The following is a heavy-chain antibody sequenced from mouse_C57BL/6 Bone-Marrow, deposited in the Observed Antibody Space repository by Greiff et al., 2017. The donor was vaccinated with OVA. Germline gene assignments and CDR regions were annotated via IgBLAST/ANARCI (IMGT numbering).Heavy chain of an antibody. CDR1: GFSFNTYA. V-gene: IGHV10-1*01. D-gene: IGHD1-1*01. J-gene: IGHJ1*03. CDR2: IRSKSNNYAT. Sequence: EVKLVESGGGLVQPKGSLKLSCAASGFSFNTYALNWVRQAPGKGLEWVARIRSKSNNYATYYADSVKDRFTISRDDSESMLYLQMNNLKTEDTAMYYCVRHEEGVATDWYFDVWGTGTTVTVSS. CDR3: VRHEEGVATDWYFDV.